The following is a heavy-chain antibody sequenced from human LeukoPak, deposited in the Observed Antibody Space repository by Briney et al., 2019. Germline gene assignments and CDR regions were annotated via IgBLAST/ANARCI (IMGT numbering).Heavy chain of an antibody. D-gene: IGHD3-22*01. CDR1: GYTFNTYG. Sequence: ASVKVSCKASGYTFNTYGISWVRQAPGHGLEWMGWISAYDGNTYYAQNLQGRVTVTTDTSTNTSYMELRSLRSADTAVYYCARHTNEYESSGYWDVWGKGTTVTVSS. CDR3: ARHTNEYESSGYWDV. J-gene: IGHJ6*04. V-gene: IGHV1-18*01. CDR2: ISAYDGNT.